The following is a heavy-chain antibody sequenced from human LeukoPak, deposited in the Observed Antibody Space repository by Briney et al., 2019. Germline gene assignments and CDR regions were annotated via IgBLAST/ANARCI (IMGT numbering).Heavy chain of an antibody. D-gene: IGHD2-2*02. J-gene: IGHJ5*02. CDR3: ARSSGVVPAAIHWFDP. V-gene: IGHV1-69*05. Sequence: SVKVSCKASGGTFSSYAISWVRQAPGQGLEWIGGIIPIFGTANYAQKFQGRVTITTDESTSTAYMELSSLRSEDTAVYYCARSSGVVPAAIHWFDPWGQGTLVTVSS. CDR1: GGTFSSYA. CDR2: IIPIFGTA.